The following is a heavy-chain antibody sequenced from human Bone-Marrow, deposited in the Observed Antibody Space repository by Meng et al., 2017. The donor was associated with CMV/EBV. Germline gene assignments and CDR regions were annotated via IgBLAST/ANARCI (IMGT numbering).Heavy chain of an antibody. Sequence: GESLKISCAASGFTFSTYEMTWVRQAPGKGLEWVSYISSSGITIYYADSVKGRFTISRDNAKNSLYLQMNSLRAEDTAVYYCARGLEDAGYYIPYWGEGTLVTASS. J-gene: IGHJ4*02. D-gene: IGHD1-1*01. V-gene: IGHV3-48*03. CDR3: ARGLEDAGYYIPY. CDR2: ISSSGITI. CDR1: GFTFSTYE.